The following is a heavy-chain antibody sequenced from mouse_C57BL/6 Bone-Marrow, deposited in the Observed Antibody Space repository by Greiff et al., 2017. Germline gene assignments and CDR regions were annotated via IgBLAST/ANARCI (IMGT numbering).Heavy chain of an antibody. V-gene: IGHV1-54*01. Sequence: QVQLQQSGAELVRPGTSVKVSCKASGYAFTNYLIAWVKQRPGQGLEWIGVINPGSGGTNYNEKFKGKATLTADKSSSTAYMQLSSLTSEDSAVYFCAREERVRGWFAYWGQGTLVTVSA. D-gene: IGHD2-14*01. J-gene: IGHJ3*01. CDR2: INPGSGGT. CDR3: AREERVRGWFAY. CDR1: GYAFTNYL.